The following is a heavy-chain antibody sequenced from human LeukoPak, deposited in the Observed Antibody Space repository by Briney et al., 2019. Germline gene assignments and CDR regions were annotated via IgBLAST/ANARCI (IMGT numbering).Heavy chain of an antibody. D-gene: IGHD3-16*01. CDR1: GFTFSSHG. CDR2: IWYDARGK. J-gene: IGHJ4*02. CDR3: ARWGDNKTLDY. Sequence: GGSLRLSCVASGFTFSSHGMHWVRQAPGKGLEWVAVIWYDARGKYYADSVRGRFTISRDNSKNTLYLQMNSLRAEDTAVYYCARWGDNKTLDYWGQGTLVTVSS. V-gene: IGHV3-33*01.